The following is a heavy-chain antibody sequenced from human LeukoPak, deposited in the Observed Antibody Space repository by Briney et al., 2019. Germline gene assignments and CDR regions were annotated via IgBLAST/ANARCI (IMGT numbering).Heavy chain of an antibody. CDR2: INHDNTEN. CDR1: GFTFSSYG. Sequence: GGSLRLSCAASGFTFSSYGMHWVRQAPGKGLEWVANINHDNTENNYLDSVKGRFTISRDNAQNSLYLQLNGLRVEDTAVYYCTRRLDDWGQGTLVTVSS. J-gene: IGHJ4*02. V-gene: IGHV3-7*01. D-gene: IGHD3-16*01. CDR3: TRRLDD.